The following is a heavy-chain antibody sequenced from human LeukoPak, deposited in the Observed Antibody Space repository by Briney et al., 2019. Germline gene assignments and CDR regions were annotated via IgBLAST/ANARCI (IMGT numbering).Heavy chain of an antibody. CDR3: AKGYSSSWFDAFDI. D-gene: IGHD6-13*01. J-gene: IGHJ3*02. V-gene: IGHV3-9*01. Sequence: PGRSLRLSCAASGFTFDDYAMHWVRQAPGKGLEWVSGISWNSGSIGYADSVKGRFTISRDNAKNSLYLQMNSLRAEDTALYYCAKGYSSSWFDAFDIWGQGTMVTVSS. CDR1: GFTFDDYA. CDR2: ISWNSGSI.